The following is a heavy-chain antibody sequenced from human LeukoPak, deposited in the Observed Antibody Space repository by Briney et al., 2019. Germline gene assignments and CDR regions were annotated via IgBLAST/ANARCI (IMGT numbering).Heavy chain of an antibody. D-gene: IGHD5-18*01. V-gene: IGHV4-59*11. CDR1: GGSISSHY. Sequence: PSETLSLTCTVSGGSISSHYWSWIRRPPGKGLEWIGYIYYSGSTNYNPSLKSRVTISVDTSKNQFSLKLSSVTAADTAVYYCARAGSYGPEGNDYWGQGTLVTVSS. J-gene: IGHJ4*02. CDR2: IYYSGST. CDR3: ARAGSYGPEGNDY.